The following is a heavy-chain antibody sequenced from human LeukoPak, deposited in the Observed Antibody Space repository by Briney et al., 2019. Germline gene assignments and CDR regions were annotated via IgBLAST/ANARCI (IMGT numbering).Heavy chain of an antibody. CDR2: ISSSSSYI. D-gene: IGHD5-12*01. Sequence: GGSLRLSCAASGFTFSSYSMNWVRQAPGKGLEWVSSISSSSSYIYYADSVKGRFTISRDNSKNTLYLQMNSLRAEDTAVYYCARKWLRSAFDIWGQGTMVTVSS. CDR1: GFTFSSYS. CDR3: ARKWLRSAFDI. J-gene: IGHJ3*02. V-gene: IGHV3-21*04.